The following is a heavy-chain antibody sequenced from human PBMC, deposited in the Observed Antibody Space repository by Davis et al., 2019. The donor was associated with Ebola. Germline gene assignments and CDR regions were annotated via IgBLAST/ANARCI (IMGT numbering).Heavy chain of an antibody. D-gene: IGHD2-15*01. J-gene: IGHJ4*02. V-gene: IGHV4-34*01. CDR1: GGSFSGYY. CDR3: ARGDCSGGSCYLSSIDY. Sequence: SETLSLTCAVYGGSFSGYYWSWIRQPPGKGLEWIGEINHSGSTNYNPSLKSRVTISVDTSKNQFSLKLSSVTAADTAVYYCARGDCSGGSCYLSSIDYWGQGTLVTVSS. CDR2: INHSGST.